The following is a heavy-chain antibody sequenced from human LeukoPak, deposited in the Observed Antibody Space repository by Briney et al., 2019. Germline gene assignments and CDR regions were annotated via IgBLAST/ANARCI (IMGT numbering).Heavy chain of an antibody. Sequence: GRSLRLSCAASGFTFSSYSMNWVSQAPGKVRGWDSYISSSSSTIYYADSVKGRFTISRDNAKNSLYLQMNSLRAEDTAVYYCARDVGATSLCSYWGQGTLVTVSS. CDR2: ISSSSSTI. CDR3: ARDVGATSLCSY. J-gene: IGHJ4*02. CDR1: GFTFSSYS. D-gene: IGHD1-26*01. V-gene: IGHV3-48*01.